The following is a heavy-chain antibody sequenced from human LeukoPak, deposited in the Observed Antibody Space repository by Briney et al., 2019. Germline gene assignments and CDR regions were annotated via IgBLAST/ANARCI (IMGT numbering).Heavy chain of an antibody. V-gene: IGHV3-48*02. CDR2: ISGSSSSI. D-gene: IGHD2-2*01. CDR1: GFTFSSYS. CDR3: ARGSADCTRTSCYAFDI. Sequence: GGSLRLSCAASGFTFSSYSMNWVRRAPGKGLEWVSYISGSSSSINYADSVKGRFTISRDNAKNSLYLQMNSLRDEDTAVYYCARGSADCTRTSCYAFDIWGQGTTVTVSS. J-gene: IGHJ3*02.